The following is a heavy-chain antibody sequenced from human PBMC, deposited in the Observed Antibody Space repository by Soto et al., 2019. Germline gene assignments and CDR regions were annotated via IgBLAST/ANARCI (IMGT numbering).Heavy chain of an antibody. CDR3: ARDQYSGSFLY. V-gene: IGHV1-2*02. CDR2: IITSSGST. J-gene: IGHJ4*02. CDR1: GYTFTGYH. D-gene: IGHD1-26*01. Sequence: QVHLEQSGAEVKKAGASVKVSCKASGYTFTGYHMHWVRQAPGQGVEWMGWIITSSGSTNYAQKFQGRVTMTRDTSITTAYMDLSRLTYDDTAVYYCARDQYSGSFLYWGQGTLVTVSS.